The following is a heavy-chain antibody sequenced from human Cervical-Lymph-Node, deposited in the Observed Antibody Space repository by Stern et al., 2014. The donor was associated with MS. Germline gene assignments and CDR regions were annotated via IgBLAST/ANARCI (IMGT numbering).Heavy chain of an antibody. CDR3: AHSSPRVYGVDY. J-gene: IGHJ4*02. CDR1: GFSLSTGGVG. CDR2: IDWDDDK. Sequence: QITLKESGPTLVKPTQTLTLKCIFSGFSLSTGGVGVGWIRQPPGKALEWLGFIDWDDDKRYSPSLKRRLTITKDTSKNQVVLTMTNMDPVDTATYYCAHSSPRVYGVDYWGQGTLVTVSS. V-gene: IGHV2-5*02. D-gene: IGHD4/OR15-4a*01.